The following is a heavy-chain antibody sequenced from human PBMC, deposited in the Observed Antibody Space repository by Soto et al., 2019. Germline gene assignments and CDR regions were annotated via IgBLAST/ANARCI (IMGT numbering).Heavy chain of an antibody. J-gene: IGHJ4*02. CDR3: AKDHPDRRMEWPPMYYFDY. Sequence: LRLSCAASGFTFSSYAMSWVRQAPGKGLEWVSAISGSGGSTYYADSVKGRFTISRDNSKNTLYLQMNSLRAEDTAVYYCAKDHPDRRMEWPPMYYFDYWGQGTPVTVSS. CDR2: ISGSGGST. V-gene: IGHV3-23*01. CDR1: GFTFSSYA. D-gene: IGHD3-3*01.